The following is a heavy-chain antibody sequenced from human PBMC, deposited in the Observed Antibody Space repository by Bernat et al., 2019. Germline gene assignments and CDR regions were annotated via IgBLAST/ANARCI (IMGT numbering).Heavy chain of an antibody. J-gene: IGHJ4*02. D-gene: IGHD5/OR15-5a*01. CDR3: AREKPSVYHFDN. V-gene: IGHV1-46*01. Sequence: QVQLVQSGPEVKKPGASVKVSCEASGYTFTTYYMHWVRQAPGQGLEWMGLINPSGDSTTYAQNFQGRITLTRDTSTSTVYMGVTSLRSDDSAVYYCAREKPSVYHFDNWGQGTLVTVSS. CDR2: INPSGDST. CDR1: GYTFTTYY.